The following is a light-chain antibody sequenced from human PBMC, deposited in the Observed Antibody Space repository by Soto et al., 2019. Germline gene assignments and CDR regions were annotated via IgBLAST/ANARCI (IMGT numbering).Light chain of an antibody. CDR2: DFS. Sequence: QSVLTQPASVSGSPGQSITISCTGTSSDVGAYNYVSWYQQHPGKAPKLMIFDFSNRPSGFSDRLFGSKSGNTASLSISGLQAEDEADYYCCSYTSRSTYVFGTGTKVTVL. J-gene: IGLJ1*01. V-gene: IGLV2-14*01. CDR1: SSDVGAYNY. CDR3: CSYTSRSTYV.